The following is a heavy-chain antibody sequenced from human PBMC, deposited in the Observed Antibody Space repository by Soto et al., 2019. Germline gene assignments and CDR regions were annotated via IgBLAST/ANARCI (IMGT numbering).Heavy chain of an antibody. D-gene: IGHD3-3*01. CDR2: INHSGST. CDR1: GGSFSGYY. Sequence: KSSETLSLTCAVYGGSFSGYYWSWIRQPPGKGLEWIGEINHSGSTNYNPSLKSRVTISVDTSKNQFSLKLSSVTAADTAVYYCARSRVVRTYYDFWSGYNDYWGQGTLVTVSS. J-gene: IGHJ4*02. V-gene: IGHV4-34*01. CDR3: ARSRVVRTYYDFWSGYNDY.